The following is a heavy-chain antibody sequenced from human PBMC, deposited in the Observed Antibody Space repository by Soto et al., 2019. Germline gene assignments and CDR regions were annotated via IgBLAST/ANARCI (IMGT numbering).Heavy chain of an antibody. CDR3: ARSHSSGYYADAFDI. CDR1: EFTFSSYA. D-gene: IGHD3-22*01. J-gene: IGHJ3*02. V-gene: IGHV3-30-3*01. CDR2: ISYDGSNK. Sequence: QVQLVESGGGVVQPGRSLRLSCAASEFTFSSYAMHWVRQAPGKGLEWVAVISYDGSNKYYADSVKGRFTISRDNSKNTLYLQMNSLRAEDTAVYYCARSHSSGYYADAFDIWGQGTMVTVSS.